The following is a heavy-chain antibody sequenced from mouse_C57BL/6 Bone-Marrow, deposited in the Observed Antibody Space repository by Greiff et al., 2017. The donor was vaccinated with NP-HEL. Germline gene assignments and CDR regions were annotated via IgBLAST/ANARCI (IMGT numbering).Heavy chain of an antibody. Sequence: QVTLNVCGPGILQSSQTLSLTCSFSGFSLSTSGLGVSWIRQPSGLGLEWLAHIYWDDDKCYNPSLKRRLTVTKDTARNQVFLKITSVYTADTATYYCARLSTMITTGSYWYCDVWGTGTTVTVSS. CDR1: GFSLSTSGLG. V-gene: IGHV8-12*01. CDR3: ARLSTMITTGSYWYCDV. J-gene: IGHJ1*03. CDR2: IYWDDDK. D-gene: IGHD2-4*01.